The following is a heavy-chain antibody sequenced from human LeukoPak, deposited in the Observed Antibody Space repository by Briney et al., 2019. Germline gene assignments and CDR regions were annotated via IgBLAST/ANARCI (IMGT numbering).Heavy chain of an antibody. CDR3: ARSNPQPRADYYYMDV. CDR1: GYTFTSYY. J-gene: IGHJ6*03. D-gene: IGHD2-2*01. Sequence: GASVKVSCKASGYTFTSYYMLWVRQAPGQGLEWRVKINPSGGTTNYAQKFQGRVTMTRDMSTSTVYMELSSLRSEDTAVYYCARSNPQPRADYYYMDVWGKGTTVTVSS. CDR2: INPSGGTT. V-gene: IGHV1-46*01.